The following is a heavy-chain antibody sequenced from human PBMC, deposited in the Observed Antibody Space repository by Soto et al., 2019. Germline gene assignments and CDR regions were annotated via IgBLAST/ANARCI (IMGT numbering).Heavy chain of an antibody. J-gene: IGHJ4*02. Sequence: GSLKLSRVAPGVTFSSFAISWVRQAPWKGLEWVSTISGSGGSTYYADSVKGRLTISRDNSKNTLSLHINSLRAEDTAVYYCAKAETYDFWSGLHFDYWGQGTLVTVSS. CDR3: AKAETYDFWSGLHFDY. CDR1: GVTFSSFA. V-gene: IGHV3-23*01. D-gene: IGHD3-3*01. CDR2: ISGSGGST.